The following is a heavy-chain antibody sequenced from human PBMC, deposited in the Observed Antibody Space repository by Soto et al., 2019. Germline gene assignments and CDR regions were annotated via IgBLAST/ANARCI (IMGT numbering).Heavy chain of an antibody. CDR3: ERFSNWNYESSKFDY. D-gene: IGHD1-7*01. V-gene: IGHV3-30-3*01. CDR2: ISYDGSNK. Sequence: PGGSLRLSCAASGFTFSSYAMHWVRQAPGKGLEWVAVISYDGSNKYYADSVKGRFTISRDNSKNTLYLQMNRLRAEDTAVYYCERFSNWNYESSKFDYWGQGTLVTVSS. J-gene: IGHJ4*02. CDR1: GFTFSSYA.